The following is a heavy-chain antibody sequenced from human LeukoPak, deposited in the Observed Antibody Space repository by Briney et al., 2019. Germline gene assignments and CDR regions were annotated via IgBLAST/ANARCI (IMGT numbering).Heavy chain of an antibody. CDR3: ARGNSAYDY. CDR1: GFTFDDYA. J-gene: IGHJ4*02. D-gene: IGHD5-12*01. V-gene: IGHV3-9*01. Sequence: GRSLRLSCAASGFTFDDYAMHWVRQAPGKGLEWVSGISWNSGSIGYADSVKGRFTISRDNAKNSLYLQMNSLRAEDTAVYYCARGNSAYDYWGQGTLVTVSS. CDR2: ISWNSGSI.